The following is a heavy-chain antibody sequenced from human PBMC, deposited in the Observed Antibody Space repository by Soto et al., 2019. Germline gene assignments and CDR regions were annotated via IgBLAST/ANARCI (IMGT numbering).Heavy chain of an antibody. D-gene: IGHD3-22*01. V-gene: IGHV3-23*01. CDR3: AKFSGKYYYDSSGYYDY. Sequence: GGSLRLSCAASGFTFSSYAMSWVRQAPGKGLEWVSAISGSGGSTYYADSVKGRFTISRDNSKNTLYLQMNSLRAEDTAVYYCAKFSGKYYYDSSGYYDYWGQGTLVTVSS. J-gene: IGHJ4*02. CDR1: GFTFSSYA. CDR2: ISGSGGST.